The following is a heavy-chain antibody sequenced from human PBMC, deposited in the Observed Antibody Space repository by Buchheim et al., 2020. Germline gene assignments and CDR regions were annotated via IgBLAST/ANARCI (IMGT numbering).Heavy chain of an antibody. V-gene: IGHV1-2*04. Sequence: QVQLVQSGAEVKKPGASVKVSCKASGYTFTGYYMHWVRQAPGQGLEWMGWINPNSGGTNYAQKFQGWVTMTRGAYHSNSDMGRSRLISDDTAVYYCARAGRIAVAGREDWFDPWGQGTL. J-gene: IGHJ5*02. CDR1: GYTFTGYY. CDR3: ARAGRIAVAGREDWFDP. D-gene: IGHD6-19*01. CDR2: INPNSGGT.